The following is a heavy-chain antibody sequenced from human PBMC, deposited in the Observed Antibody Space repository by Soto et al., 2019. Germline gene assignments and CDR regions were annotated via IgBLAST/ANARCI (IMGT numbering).Heavy chain of an antibody. J-gene: IGHJ4*02. CDR2: ISSSSSYI. V-gene: IGHV3-21*01. D-gene: IGHD1-7*01. CDR1: GFTFSSYS. Sequence: EVQLVESGGGLVKPGGSLRLSCAASGFTFSSYSMNWVRQAPGKGLEWVSSISSSSSYIYYADSVKGRFTISRDNAKNSLDLQMNSLRAEDTAVYYCARERITGTTGLDYWGQGTLVTVSS. CDR3: ARERITGTTGLDY.